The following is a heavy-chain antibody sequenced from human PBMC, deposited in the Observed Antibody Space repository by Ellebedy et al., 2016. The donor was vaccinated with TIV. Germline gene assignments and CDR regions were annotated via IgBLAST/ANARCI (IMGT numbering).Heavy chain of an antibody. V-gene: IGHV3-7*01. D-gene: IGHD3-10*01. Sequence: GESLKISCAASESTFSSYWMSWVRQAPGKGLEWVANINQDGSEKYYVDSVKGRFTISRDNAKNSLYLQMNSLRAEDTAVYYCARSYLVRGVTPSGYWGQGTLVTVSS. CDR3: ARSYLVRGVTPSGY. CDR1: ESTFSSYW. CDR2: INQDGSEK. J-gene: IGHJ4*02.